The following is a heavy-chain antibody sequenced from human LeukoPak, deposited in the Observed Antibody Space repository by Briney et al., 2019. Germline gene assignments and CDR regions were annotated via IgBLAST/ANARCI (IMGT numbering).Heavy chain of an antibody. J-gene: IGHJ3*02. CDR3: ARAIRAAAGTSRAFDI. Sequence: PSETLSLTCGVSGGSISSNNWWSWLRQPPGEGLEWIGEIYHSGSTNYNPSLKSRVTISVDKSKNQFSLKLSSVTAADTAVYYCARAIRAAAGTSRAFDIWGQGTMVTVSS. V-gene: IGHV4-4*02. D-gene: IGHD6-13*01. CDR2: IYHSGST. CDR1: GGSISSNNW.